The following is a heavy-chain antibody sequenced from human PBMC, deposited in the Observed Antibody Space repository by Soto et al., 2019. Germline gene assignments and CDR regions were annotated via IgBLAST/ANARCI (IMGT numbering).Heavy chain of an antibody. Sequence: GGSLRLSCAASGFTFSSYAMHWVRKAPGKGLEGVAVISYDGSNKYYADSVKGRFTISRDNSKNTLYLQMNSLRAEDTAVYYCAREGGYCTNGVCSYYYYGMDVWGQGTTVTVSS. J-gene: IGHJ6*02. D-gene: IGHD2-8*01. CDR3: AREGGYCTNGVCSYYYYGMDV. V-gene: IGHV3-30-3*01. CDR1: GFTFSSYA. CDR2: ISYDGSNK.